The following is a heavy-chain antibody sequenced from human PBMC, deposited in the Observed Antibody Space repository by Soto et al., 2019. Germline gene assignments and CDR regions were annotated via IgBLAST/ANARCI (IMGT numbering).Heavy chain of an antibody. J-gene: IGHJ5*02. V-gene: IGHV1-69*02. Sequence: QVQLVQSGAEVKKPGSSVKVSCKASGGTFSSYTISWVRQAPGQGLEWMGRIIPILGIANYAQKFQGRVTITADKSTSTAYMELSSLRSEDTAVYYCASGLAAAGTNWFDPWGQGTLVTVSS. CDR1: GGTFSSYT. CDR3: ASGLAAAGTNWFDP. D-gene: IGHD6-13*01. CDR2: IIPILGIA.